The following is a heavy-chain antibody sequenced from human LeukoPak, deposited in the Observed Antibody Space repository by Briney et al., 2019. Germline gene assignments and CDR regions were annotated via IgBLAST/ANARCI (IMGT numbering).Heavy chain of an antibody. V-gene: IGHV7-4-1*02. CDR1: GYSFTTYA. Sequence: ASVKVSCKAFGYSFTTYAMNWVRQAPGQGLEWMGWINTNTGNPTYAQGFTGRFVFSLDTSVSTAYLQISSLKAEDTAVHYCARELLITRTWFDPWGQGTLVTVSS. CDR2: INTNTGNP. CDR3: ARELLITRTWFDP. J-gene: IGHJ5*02. D-gene: IGHD3-22*01.